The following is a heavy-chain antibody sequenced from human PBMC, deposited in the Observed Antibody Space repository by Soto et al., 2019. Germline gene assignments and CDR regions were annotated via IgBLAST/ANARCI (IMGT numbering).Heavy chain of an antibody. D-gene: IGHD6-19*01. Sequence: SETLSLTCTMSCGSISSSSYYWGWIRQPPGKGLEWIGSIYYSGSTYYNPSLKSRVTISVDTSKNQFSLKLSSVTAADTAVYYCARHWRTQWLVVYGMDVWGQGTTVTVSS. CDR3: ARHWRTQWLVVYGMDV. J-gene: IGHJ6*02. V-gene: IGHV4-39*01. CDR1: CGSISSSSYY. CDR2: IYYSGST.